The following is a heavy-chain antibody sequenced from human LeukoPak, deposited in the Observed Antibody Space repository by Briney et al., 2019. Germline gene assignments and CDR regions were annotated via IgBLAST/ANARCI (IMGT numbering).Heavy chain of an antibody. Sequence: GGSLRLSCPASGFTFSSYAMHWVRQAPGKGLEWVAVISYDGSNKYYADSVKGRFTISRDNSKNTLYLQMNSLRAEDTAVYYCARDYRHDYGDYFDYWGQGTLVTVSS. CDR1: GFTFSSYA. D-gene: IGHD4-17*01. V-gene: IGHV3-30-3*01. CDR3: ARDYRHDYGDYFDY. CDR2: ISYDGSNK. J-gene: IGHJ4*02.